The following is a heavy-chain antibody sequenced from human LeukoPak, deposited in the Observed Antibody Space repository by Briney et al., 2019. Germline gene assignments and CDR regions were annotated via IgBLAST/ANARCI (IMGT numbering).Heavy chain of an antibody. CDR1: GFTFSSYS. D-gene: IGHD3-3*01. CDR3: ARGEYYDFWSGYYTAFDY. CDR2: ISSSSSCI. V-gene: IGHV3-21*01. J-gene: IGHJ4*02. Sequence: GGSLRLSCAASGFTFSSYSMNWVRQAPGKGLEWVSSISSSSSCIYYADSVKGRFTISRDNAKNSLYLQMNSLRAEDTAVYYCARGEYYDFWSGYYTAFDYWGQGTLVTVSS.